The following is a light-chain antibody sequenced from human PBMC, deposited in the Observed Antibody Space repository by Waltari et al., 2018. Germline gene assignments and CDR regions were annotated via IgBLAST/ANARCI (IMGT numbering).Light chain of an antibody. CDR3: QQYNDYSYS. CDR2: QAS. V-gene: IGKV1-5*03. J-gene: IGKJ2*03. Sequence: DIQMTQSPSTLSASVGDTITISCRASQSIGLWLAWYQEKPGKAPKVLIYQASSLESGVPSRFSGSGSGTEFTLTISSLQPDDFATYYCQQYNDYSYSFGQGTILDIK. CDR1: QSIGLW.